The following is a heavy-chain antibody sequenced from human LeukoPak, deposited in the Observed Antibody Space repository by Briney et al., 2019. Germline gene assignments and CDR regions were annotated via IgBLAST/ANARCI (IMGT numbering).Heavy chain of an antibody. CDR3: ARHRRGYCSSTSCYNPYYYYGMDV. J-gene: IGHJ6*02. CDR1: GGSFSGYY. V-gene: IGHV4-34*01. D-gene: IGHD2-2*02. CDR2: INHSGIS. Sequence: SETLSLTCAVYGGSFSGYYWSWIRQPPGKGLEWIGEINHSGISNVNPSLKSRVTISVDTSKNQFSLKLSSVTAADTAVYYCARHRRGYCSSTSCYNPYYYYGMDVWGQGTTVTVSS.